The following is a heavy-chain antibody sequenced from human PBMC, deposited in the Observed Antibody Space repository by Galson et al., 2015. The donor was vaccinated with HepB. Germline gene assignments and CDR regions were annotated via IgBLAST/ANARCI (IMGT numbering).Heavy chain of an antibody. CDR2: ISGHGVNT. CDR1: GFAFSRYA. D-gene: IGHD1-1*01. Sequence: SLRLSCAASGFAFSRYAVSWVRQAPGKGLEWVPTISGHGVNTYFADSVKGRFTISRDNSKNTLSLQMNSLRVEDTAVYFCAKAQYELRFYYAMDVWGQGTTVTVSS. CDR3: AKAQYELRFYYAMDV. V-gene: IGHV3-23*01. J-gene: IGHJ6*01.